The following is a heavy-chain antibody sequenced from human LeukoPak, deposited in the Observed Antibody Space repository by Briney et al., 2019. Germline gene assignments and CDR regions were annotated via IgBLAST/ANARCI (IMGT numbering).Heavy chain of an antibody. V-gene: IGHV4-34*10. CDR2: IDHTGNT. CDR1: VESFSGFY. CDR3: ARDLET. J-gene: IGHJ5*02. D-gene: IGHD5-24*01. Sequence: SETLSLTCAVYVESFSGFYWNWIRQLPGKGLEWIGEIDHTGNTNYNPSLKSRVTMSVDTSKNQFSLKLSSVTAADTAVYYCARDLETWGQGTLVTVSS.